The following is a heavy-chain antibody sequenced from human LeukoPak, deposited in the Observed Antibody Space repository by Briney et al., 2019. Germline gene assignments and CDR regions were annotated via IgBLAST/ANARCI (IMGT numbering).Heavy chain of an antibody. CDR3: STVGLSGYYDSRGYYYFDY. J-gene: IGHJ4*02. D-gene: IGHD3-22*01. CDR1: GFSFSNAW. V-gene: IGHV3-15*01. CDR2: IKSNTYGGTT. Sequence: PGGSLRLSCAASGFSFSNAWMSWVRQAPGEGLEWVGRIKSNTYGGTTDYAAPVKGRFTISRDDSKNTLYLQMNSLKTEDTAVYYCSTVGLSGYYDSRGYYYFDYWGQGTLVTVSS.